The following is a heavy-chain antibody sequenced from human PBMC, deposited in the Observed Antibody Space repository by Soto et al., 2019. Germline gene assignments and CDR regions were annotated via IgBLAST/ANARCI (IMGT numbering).Heavy chain of an antibody. D-gene: IGHD7-27*01. CDR2: IDSSGDT. CDR1: GGSVTSGGYY. J-gene: IGHJ5*01. Sequence: QVQLQESGPGLVRPSQTLSLTCTVSGGSVTSGGYYWSWIRHCPGKGLEWIGYIDSSGDTNYKPALNRRVAMSVDTSKNQLSLQLTSVTVADTAIYYCARYWGPPVTHGYDSWGQGILVTVSS. CDR3: ARYWGPPVTHGYDS. V-gene: IGHV4-31*03.